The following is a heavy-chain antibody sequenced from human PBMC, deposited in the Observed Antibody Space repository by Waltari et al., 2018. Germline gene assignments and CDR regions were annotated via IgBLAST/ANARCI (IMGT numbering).Heavy chain of an antibody. Sequence: QVQLQESGPGLVKPSEPLSLTCTVSGDSVSNYYWSWIRQPPGKGLEWIGYIYNSEYTNYNPSLKSRVTISADTSKNQFSLKLRFVTAADTAVYYCARHSPSDDWGQGTLVTISS. J-gene: IGHJ4*02. V-gene: IGHV4-59*08. CDR1: GDSVSNYY. CDR2: IYNSEYT. CDR3: ARHSPSDD.